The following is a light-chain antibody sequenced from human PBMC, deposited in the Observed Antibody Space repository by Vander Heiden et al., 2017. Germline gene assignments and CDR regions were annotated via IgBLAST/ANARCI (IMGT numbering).Light chain of an antibody. J-gene: IGLJ3*02. CDR2: EVS. CDR3: CSHAGSSAPWV. V-gene: IGLV2-23*02. CDR1: SSDVGSYNL. Sequence: QSALTQPASVSGSPGQPITIPCTGTSSDVGSYNLVSWYQQHPGKAPKLMIYEVSKRPSGVSNRFSGSKSGNTASLTISGLQAEDEADYYCCSHAGSSAPWVFGGGTRLTVL.